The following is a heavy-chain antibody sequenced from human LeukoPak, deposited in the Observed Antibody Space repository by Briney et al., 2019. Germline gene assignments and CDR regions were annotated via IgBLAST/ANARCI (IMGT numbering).Heavy chain of an antibody. CDR2: INPNSGDT. Sequence: GASVKVSCKASGYTFTDYYMHWVRQAPGQGLEWMGRINPNSGDTNYAQKFQGRVTMTRDTSISTAYMELSSLRSDDTAVYYCVRGGDFWSGYYPYYYYYGMDVWGQGTTVTVSS. V-gene: IGHV1-2*06. CDR1: GYTFTDYY. J-gene: IGHJ6*02. CDR3: VRGGDFWSGYYPYYYYYGMDV. D-gene: IGHD3-3*01.